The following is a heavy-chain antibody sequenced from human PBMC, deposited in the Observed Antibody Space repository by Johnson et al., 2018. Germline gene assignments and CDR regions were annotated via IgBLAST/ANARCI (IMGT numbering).Heavy chain of an antibody. V-gene: IGHV3-30*03. CDR1: GFTFXEHC. D-gene: IGHD3-10*01. Sequence: PSCAASGFTFXEHCMSWIRQAPGKGLEWLAVISYAGSNKDYAASVKGRCTISRDNSKNTVYLQMDSLRAEDTAVYYCARDYRRITMVRGAEYFQHWGQGTLVTVSS. J-gene: IGHJ1*01. CDR2: ISYAGSNK. CDR3: ARDYRRITMVRGAEYFQH.